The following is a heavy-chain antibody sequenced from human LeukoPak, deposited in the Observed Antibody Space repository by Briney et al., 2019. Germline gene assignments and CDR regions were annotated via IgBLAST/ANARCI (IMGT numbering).Heavy chain of an antibody. J-gene: IGHJ5*02. V-gene: IGHV4-34*01. CDR1: GGSFSGYY. CDR3: ARPRVAAAGTVWFDP. D-gene: IGHD6-13*01. Sequence: ASETLSLTCAVYGGSFSGYYWSWIRQPPGKGLEWIGEINHSGSTNYNPSLKSRVTISVDTSKNQFSLKLSSVTAADTAVYYCARPRVAAAGTVWFDPWGQGTLVTVSS. CDR2: INHSGST.